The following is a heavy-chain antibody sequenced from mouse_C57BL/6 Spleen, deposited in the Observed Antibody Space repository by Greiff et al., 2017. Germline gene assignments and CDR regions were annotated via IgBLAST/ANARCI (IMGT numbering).Heavy chain of an antibody. CDR1: GYTFTSYW. CDR3: ARSGYYGSSYVDY. CDR2: IYPSDSET. D-gene: IGHD1-1*01. V-gene: IGHV1-61*01. J-gene: IGHJ2*01. Sequence: QVQLQQPGAELVRPGSSVKLSCTASGYTFTSYWMDWVKQRPGQGLEWIGNIYPSDSETNYNQKFKDKATLTVDKSSSTAYMQLSSLTSEDSAVYYCARSGYYGSSYVDYWGQGTTLTVSS.